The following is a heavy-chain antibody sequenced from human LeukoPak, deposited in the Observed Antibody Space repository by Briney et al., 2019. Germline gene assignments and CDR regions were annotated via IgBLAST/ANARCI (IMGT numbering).Heavy chain of an antibody. J-gene: IGHJ4*02. Sequence: PGGSLRLSCAASGFAFSSYGMHWVRQAPGKGLEWVAYIHYDSSTEDYADSVKGRFTISRDNSKNTLYLHVNSLTTEDTAVFYCAKHLDEMPTILASFDYWGQGTLVTVSS. V-gene: IGHV3-30*02. CDR2: IHYDSSTE. CDR1: GFAFSSYG. D-gene: IGHD5-24*01. CDR3: AKHLDEMPTILASFDY.